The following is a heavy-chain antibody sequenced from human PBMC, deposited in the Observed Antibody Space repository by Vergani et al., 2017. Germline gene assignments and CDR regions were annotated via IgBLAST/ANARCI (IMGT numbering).Heavy chain of an antibody. D-gene: IGHD2-2*01. CDR1: GFTFSSYA. CDR3: AKHLGYCSSTSCPRSYYFDY. CDR2: ISGSGGST. Sequence: EVQLLESGGGLVQPGGSLRLSCAASGFTFSSYAMSWVRQAPGKGLEWVSAISGSGGSTYYADSVKGRFTISRDNSKNTLYLQMNSLRAEDTAVYYCAKHLGYCSSTSCPRSYYFDYWGQGTLVTFSS. V-gene: IGHV3-23*01. J-gene: IGHJ4*02.